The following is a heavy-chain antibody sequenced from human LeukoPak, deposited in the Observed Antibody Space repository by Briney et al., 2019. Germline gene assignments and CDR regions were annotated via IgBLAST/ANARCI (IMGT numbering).Heavy chain of an antibody. D-gene: IGHD1-26*01. CDR3: ASSARVGATSYDAFDT. V-gene: IGHV4-59*08. CDR1: GGSISSYY. Sequence: PSETLSLTCTVSGGSISSYYWSWIRQPPGKGLEWIGYIYYSGSTNYNPSLKSRVTISVDTSKNQFSLKLSSVTAADTAVYYCASSARVGATSYDAFDTWGQGTMVTVSS. CDR2: IYYSGST. J-gene: IGHJ3*02.